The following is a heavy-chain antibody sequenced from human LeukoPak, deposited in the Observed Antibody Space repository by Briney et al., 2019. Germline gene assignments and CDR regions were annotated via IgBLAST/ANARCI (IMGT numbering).Heavy chain of an antibody. CDR2: INHSGST. J-gene: IGHJ6*03. V-gene: IGHV4-34*01. D-gene: IGHD6-6*01. CDR1: GGSFSGYY. Sequence: SETLSLTCAVYGGSFSGYYWSWIRQPPGKGLEWIGEINHSGSTNSNPSLKSRVTISVDTSKNQFSLKLSSVTAADTAVYYCARVFEYSSSSPYYYYYMDVWGKGTTVTVSS. CDR3: ARVFEYSSSSPYYYYYMDV.